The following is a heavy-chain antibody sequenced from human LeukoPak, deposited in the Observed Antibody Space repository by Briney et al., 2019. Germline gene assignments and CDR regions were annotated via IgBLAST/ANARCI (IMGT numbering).Heavy chain of an antibody. CDR1: GFTFSSYG. CDR2: IRYDGSNK. V-gene: IGHV3-30*02. CDR3: AKDMYYDFWSGYPDY. Sequence: GSLRLSCAASGFTFSSYGLHWVRQAPGKGLEWVAFIRYDGSNKYYADSVKGRFTISRDNSKNTLYLQMNSLRAEDTAVYYCAKDMYYDFWSGYPDYWGQGTLVTVSS. J-gene: IGHJ4*02. D-gene: IGHD3-3*01.